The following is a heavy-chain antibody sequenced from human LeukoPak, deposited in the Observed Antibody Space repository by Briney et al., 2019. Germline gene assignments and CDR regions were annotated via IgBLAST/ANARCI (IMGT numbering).Heavy chain of an antibody. CDR3: ARGLFRVTTPVPFDY. Sequence: SETLSLTCTVSGGSISSYYWSWIRQPPGKGLEGIGYIYYSGSTNYNPSLKSRVTISVDTSKNQFSLKLSSVTAADTAVYYCARGLFRVTTPVPFDYWGQGTLVTVSS. CDR1: GGSISSYY. V-gene: IGHV4-59*01. D-gene: IGHD4-17*01. J-gene: IGHJ4*02. CDR2: IYYSGST.